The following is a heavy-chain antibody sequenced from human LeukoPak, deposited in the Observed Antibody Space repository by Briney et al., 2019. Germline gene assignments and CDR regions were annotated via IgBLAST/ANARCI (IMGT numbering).Heavy chain of an antibody. V-gene: IGHV1-2*02. CDR2: INPNSGGT. Sequence: ASVKVSCKASGYTFTGYYMHWVRQAPGQGREWMGWINPNSGGTNYAQKFQGRVTMTEDTSTDTAYMELSSLRSEDTAVYYCATLSYDSSGELDYYYYYMDVWGKGTTVTISS. CDR1: GYTFTGYY. CDR3: ATLSYDSSGELDYYYYYMDV. D-gene: IGHD3-22*01. J-gene: IGHJ6*03.